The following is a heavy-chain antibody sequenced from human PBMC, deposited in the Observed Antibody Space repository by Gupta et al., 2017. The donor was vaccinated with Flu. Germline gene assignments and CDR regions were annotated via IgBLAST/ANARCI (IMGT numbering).Heavy chain of an antibody. CDR3: ASSMLDSGTYYWFNP. V-gene: IGHV4-39*01. D-gene: IGHD1-26*01. CDR1: GASINSSNSY. Sequence: QLQLQESGPGLVRPSETLSLTCNVSGASINSSNSYWGWIRQPPRKGLEWIGTIYYSGRTYYNPSLKSRLIISGDTAKNQFSLRLTSVTAADTAVYYCASSMLDSGTYYWFNPWGQGTLVTVSS. CDR2: IYYSGRT. J-gene: IGHJ5*02.